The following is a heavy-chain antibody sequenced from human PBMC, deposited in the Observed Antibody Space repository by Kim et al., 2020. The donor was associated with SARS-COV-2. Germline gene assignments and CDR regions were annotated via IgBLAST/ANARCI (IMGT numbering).Heavy chain of an antibody. D-gene: IGHD3-10*01. V-gene: IGHV3-74*01. J-gene: IGHJ5*02. CDR3: ASGQLWFGELQET. Sequence: ADSVKGRFTISRDNAKNTLYLQMNSLRAEDTAVYYCASGQLWFGELQETWGQGTLVTVSS.